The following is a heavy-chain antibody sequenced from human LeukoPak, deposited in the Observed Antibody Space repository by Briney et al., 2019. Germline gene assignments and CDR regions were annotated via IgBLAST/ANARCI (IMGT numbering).Heavy chain of an antibody. J-gene: IGHJ4*02. CDR2: ISYDGSNK. V-gene: IGHV3-30*18. CDR1: GFTFSSYG. D-gene: IGHD4-17*01. CDR3: AKLLSSATVTTGDSSFFDY. Sequence: GGSLRLSCAASGFTFSSYGMHWVRQAPGKGLEWVAVISYDGSNKHYADSVKGRFTISRDNSKNTLYLQMNSLRAEDTAVYYCAKLLSSATVTTGDSSFFDYWGQGTLVTVSS.